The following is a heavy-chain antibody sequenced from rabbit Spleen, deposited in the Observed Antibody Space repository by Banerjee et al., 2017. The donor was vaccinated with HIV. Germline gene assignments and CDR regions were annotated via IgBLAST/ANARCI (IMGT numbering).Heavy chain of an antibody. CDR2: IYAGSTGTT. CDR3: ARDLVGVIGLNFYL. J-gene: IGHJ4*01. V-gene: IGHV1S45*01. D-gene: IGHD1-1*01. CDR1: GFDVSSDYM. Sequence: QEQLKETGGGLVQPGGSLTLSCTASGFDVSSDYMSWVRQAPGKGLEWIGTIYAGSTGTTYYAGWAKGRFTTSKTSSTTVTLRMTRLTAADRATFFCARDLVGVIGLNFYLWGPGTLVTVS.